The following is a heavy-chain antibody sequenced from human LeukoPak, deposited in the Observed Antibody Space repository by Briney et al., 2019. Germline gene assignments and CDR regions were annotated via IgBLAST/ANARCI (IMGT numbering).Heavy chain of an antibody. CDR3: AKDFGGLGIAAAGT. V-gene: IGHV3-9*01. J-gene: IGHJ5*02. D-gene: IGHD6-13*01. Sequence: PGRSLRLSCEASGFTFDDFAMHWVRQVPGKGLEWVSGISWNSGSIDYADSVKGRFTISRDNAKNSLYLQMNSLRAEDTALYYCAKDFGGLGIAAAGTWGQGTLVTVSS. CDR1: GFTFDDFA. CDR2: ISWNSGSI.